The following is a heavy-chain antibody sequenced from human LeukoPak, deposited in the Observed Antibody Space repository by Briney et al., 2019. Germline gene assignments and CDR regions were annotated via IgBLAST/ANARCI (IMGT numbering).Heavy chain of an antibody. CDR2: ISSSGSTI. D-gene: IGHD2-15*01. J-gene: IGHJ4*02. CDR3: ARVVVVGDPFDY. CDR1: GFTFSDYH. V-gene: IGHV3-11*01. Sequence: GGSLRLSCAASGFTFSDYHMSWIRQAPGKGLEWVSYISSSGSTIYYADSVKGRFTISRDNAKNSLYLQMNSLRAEDTAVYYCARVVVVGDPFDYWGQGTLVTVSS.